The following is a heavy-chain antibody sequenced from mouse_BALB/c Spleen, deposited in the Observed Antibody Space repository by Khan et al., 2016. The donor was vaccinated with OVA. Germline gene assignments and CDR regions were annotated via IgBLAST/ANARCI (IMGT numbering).Heavy chain of an antibody. D-gene: IGHD2-3*01. Sequence: EVQLVESGPGLVKPSQSLSLTCNVTGYSITSDYAWNWIRQFPGNKLEWMGYISYSGSTNYNPSLKSRISITRDTSKNQFFLQLNSVTTEDTATYYCARDGSRYNYAMDYWGQGTSGTVSS. CDR3: ARDGSRYNYAMDY. CDR1: GYSITSDYA. V-gene: IGHV3-2*02. J-gene: IGHJ4*01. CDR2: ISYSGST.